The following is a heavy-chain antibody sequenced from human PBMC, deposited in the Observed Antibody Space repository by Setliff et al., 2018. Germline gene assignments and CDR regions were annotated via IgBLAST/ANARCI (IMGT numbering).Heavy chain of an antibody. J-gene: IGHJ6*03. CDR3: ARHVGSRSRGYNYYYYYMDV. V-gene: IGHV4-39*01. D-gene: IGHD3-10*01. CDR2: IRYSESP. CDR1: GGSISSRSHY. Sequence: SETLSLTCTVSGGSISSRSHYWGWIRQPAGKGLEWIGTIRYSESPAYNPSLKSRVTMSVDTSRNQLSLKLTSVTAADTAVYYCARHVGSRSRGYNYYYYYMDVWGKGTTVTVSS.